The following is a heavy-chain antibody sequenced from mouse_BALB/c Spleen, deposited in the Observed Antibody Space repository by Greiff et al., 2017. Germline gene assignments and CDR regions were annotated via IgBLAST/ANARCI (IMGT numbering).Heavy chain of an antibody. CDR3: ARAEAARATPFAY. Sequence: VQLQQSGAELMKPGASVKISCKATGYTFSSYWIEWVKQRPGHGLEWIGEILPGSGSTNYNEKFKGKATFTADTSSNTAYMQLSSLTSEDSAVYYCARAEAARATPFAYWGQGTLVTVSA. CDR1: GYTFSSYW. J-gene: IGHJ3*01. CDR2: ILPGSGST. D-gene: IGHD3-1*01. V-gene: IGHV1-9*01.